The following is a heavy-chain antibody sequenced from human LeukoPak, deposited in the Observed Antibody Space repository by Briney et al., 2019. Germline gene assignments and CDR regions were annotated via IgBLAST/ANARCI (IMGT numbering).Heavy chain of an antibody. Sequence: PGGSLRLSCAASGFTFSDYYMSWIRQAPGKGLEWVSYISSSGSTIYYADSVKGRFTISRDNAKNSLYLQMNSLRAEDTAVYYCARDFPSYYYDSSGYYDAFDIWGQGTVVTVSS. CDR3: ARDFPSYYYDSSGYYDAFDI. CDR2: ISSSGSTI. CDR1: GFTFSDYY. D-gene: IGHD3-22*01. J-gene: IGHJ3*02. V-gene: IGHV3-11*04.